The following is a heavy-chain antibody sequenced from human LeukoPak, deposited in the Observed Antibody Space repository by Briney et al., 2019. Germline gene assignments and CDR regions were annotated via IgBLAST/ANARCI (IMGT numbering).Heavy chain of an antibody. CDR3: ARLLYDYVWGSYRSYYFDF. D-gene: IGHD3-16*02. J-gene: IGHJ4*02. V-gene: IGHV3-74*01. CDR2: ITSDASST. CDR1: GFTFSNYW. Sequence: GGSLRLFCAASGFTFSNYWMHWVRRAPGKGLVWVSRITSDASSTSYADSVKGRFTISRDNAKNSLYLQMNSLRAEDTAVYYCARLLYDYVWGSYRSYYFDFWGQGTLVTVSS.